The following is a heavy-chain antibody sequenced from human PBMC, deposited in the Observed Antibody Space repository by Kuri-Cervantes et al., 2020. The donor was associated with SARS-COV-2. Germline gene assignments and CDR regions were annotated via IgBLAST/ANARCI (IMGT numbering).Heavy chain of an antibody. CDR2: IYHSGST. CDR1: GYSISSGYY. J-gene: IGHJ5*02. Sequence: SETLSLTCTVSGYSISSGYYWGWIRQPPGKGLEWIGSIYHSGSTYYNPSLKSRVTISVDTSKNQFSLKLSSVTAADTAVYYCARDQDYGDYVEVGWFDPWGQGTLVTDSS. CDR3: ARDQDYGDYVEVGWFDP. D-gene: IGHD4-17*01. V-gene: IGHV4-38-2*02.